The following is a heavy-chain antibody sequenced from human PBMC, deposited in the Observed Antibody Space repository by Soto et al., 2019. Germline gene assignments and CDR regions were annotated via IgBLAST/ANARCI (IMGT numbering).Heavy chain of an antibody. V-gene: IGHV3-48*03. CDR3: GRGQYGSGGGYFDY. J-gene: IGHJ4*02. CDR2: ISSSGSTI. Sequence: EVQLVESGGGLVQPGGSLRLSCAASGFTFSSYEMNWVRQAPGKGLEWVSYISSSGSTIYYADSVKGRFTISRDNAKKSLYVEMNSLGAECKGVCDCGRGQYGSGGGYFDYWGQETLVTVSS. CDR1: GFTFSSYE. D-gene: IGHD3-3*01.